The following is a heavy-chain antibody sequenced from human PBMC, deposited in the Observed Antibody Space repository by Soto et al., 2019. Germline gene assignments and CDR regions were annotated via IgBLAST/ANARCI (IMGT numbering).Heavy chain of an antibody. CDR1: GYTFTGYY. V-gene: IGHV1-2*04. CDR2: INPNSGGT. CDR3: ARDLMGGYTAYDY. J-gene: IGHJ4*02. Sequence: ASVKVSCKASGYTFTGYYMHWVRQAPGQGLEWMGWINPNSGGTNYAQKFQGWVTMTRDTSISTAYMELSRLRSDDTAVYYCARDLMGGYTAYDYSGQGTLVTVSS. D-gene: IGHD2-2*02.